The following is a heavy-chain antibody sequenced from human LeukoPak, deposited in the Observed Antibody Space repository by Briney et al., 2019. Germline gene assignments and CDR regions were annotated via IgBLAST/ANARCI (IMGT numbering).Heavy chain of an antibody. D-gene: IGHD6-19*01. CDR2: INQDGSEK. CDR1: GFTFSSYW. Sequence: GGSLRLSCVGAGFTFSSYWMSWVRQAPGKGLEWVANINQDGSEKYDVDSAKGRFTISRDNAKNSLYLQMNSLRVEDTAMYYWGGGGGGDGSGWSTTDYWGQGTLVTISS. J-gene: IGHJ4*02. V-gene: IGHV3-7*04. CDR3: GGGGGGDGSGWSTTDY.